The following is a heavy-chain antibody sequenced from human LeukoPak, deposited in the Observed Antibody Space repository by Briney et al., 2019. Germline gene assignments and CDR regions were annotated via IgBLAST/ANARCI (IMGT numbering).Heavy chain of an antibody. CDR2: INQSGST. D-gene: IGHD2-2*01. CDR1: GGSFSGYY. V-gene: IGHV4-34*01. Sequence: PSETLSPTCAVYGGSFSGYYWSWIRRPPGKWLEWIGEINQSGSTNYNPSLKSRVTISVDTSKKQFSLKLSPVTAADTAVYYCAAGCSSTTCYWYYYTDVWGKGTTVTVFS. J-gene: IGHJ6*03. CDR3: AAGCSSTTCYWYYYTDV.